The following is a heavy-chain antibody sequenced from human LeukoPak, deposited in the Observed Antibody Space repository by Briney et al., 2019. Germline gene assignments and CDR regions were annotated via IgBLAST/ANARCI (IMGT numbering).Heavy chain of an antibody. CDR1: GFTVSSNY. J-gene: IGHJ4*02. CDR3: ARGYSSSLFDY. CDR2: IYSGGST. D-gene: IGHD6-13*01. Sequence: GGSLRLSCAASGFTVSSNYMSWVRQAPGKGLEWVSVIYSGGSTYYSDSVKGRFTISRDNSKNTLYLQMNSLRAEDTAVYYCARGYSSSLFDYWGQGTLVTVSS. V-gene: IGHV3-53*01.